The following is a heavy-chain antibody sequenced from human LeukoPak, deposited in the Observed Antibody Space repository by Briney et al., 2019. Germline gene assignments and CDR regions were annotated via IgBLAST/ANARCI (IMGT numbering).Heavy chain of an antibody. CDR1: GGSISSSSYY. D-gene: IGHD6-13*01. V-gene: IGHV4-39*01. CDR3: ASGGTGAAAGPPTFDY. CDR2: IYYSGST. J-gene: IGHJ4*01. Sequence: PSETLSLTCTVSGGSISSSSYYWGWIRQPPGKGLEWIGSIYYSGSTYYNPSLKSRVTISVDTSKNQFSLKLSSVTAADTAVYYCASGGTGAAAGPPTFDYWGQGTLVTVSS.